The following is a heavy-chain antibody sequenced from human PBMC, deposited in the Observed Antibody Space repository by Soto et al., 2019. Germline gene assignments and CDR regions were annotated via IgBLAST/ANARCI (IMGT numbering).Heavy chain of an antibody. CDR3: ARTGSRDY. Sequence: XTLSLPCTVSGASLSSGSYYWSWIRQPPGKGLEWIGYIYSSGSTKYNPSIKSRVTISVDTSKNQYSLQLSSVNAADTAVYYCARTGSRDYWGQGTLGTVSS. D-gene: IGHD3-10*01. V-gene: IGHV4-61*01. CDR1: GASLSSGSYY. J-gene: IGHJ4*02. CDR2: IYSSGST.